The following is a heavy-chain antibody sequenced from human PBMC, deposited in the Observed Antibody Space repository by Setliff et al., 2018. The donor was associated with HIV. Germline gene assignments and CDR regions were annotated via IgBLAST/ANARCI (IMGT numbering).Heavy chain of an antibody. D-gene: IGHD5-18*01. Sequence: GASVKVSCKASGYIFSGYFIHWVRQATGQGLEWMGWMNPNNGNTGYAEKFQGRVTMTRDTSISTAYMELRSLTSDDTAVYYCARGRYNSRIDVWGQGTTVTVSS. CDR3: ARGRYNSRIDV. V-gene: IGHV1-8*02. J-gene: IGHJ6*02. CDR1: GYIFSGYF. CDR2: MNPNNGNT.